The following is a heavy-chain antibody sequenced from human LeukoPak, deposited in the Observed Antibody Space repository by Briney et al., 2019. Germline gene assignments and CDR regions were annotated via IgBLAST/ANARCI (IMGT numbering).Heavy chain of an antibody. Sequence: GASVKVSCKASGGTFSSYAISWVRQAPGQGLEWMGRIIPILGIANYAQKFQGRVTITADKSTSTAYMELSSLRSEDTAVYYCASGLYYGDYPYYFDYWGQGTLVTVSS. CDR1: GGTFSSYA. D-gene: IGHD4-17*01. V-gene: IGHV1-69*04. CDR3: ASGLYYGDYPYYFDY. CDR2: IIPILGIA. J-gene: IGHJ4*02.